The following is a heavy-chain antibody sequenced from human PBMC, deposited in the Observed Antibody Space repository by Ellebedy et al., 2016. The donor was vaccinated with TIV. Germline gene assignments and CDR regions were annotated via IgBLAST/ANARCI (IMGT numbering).Heavy chain of an antibody. Sequence: GESLKISXAASGFTFSSYAMSWVRQAPGKGLEWVSAISGSGGSTYYADSVKGRFTISRDNSKNTLYLQMNSLRAEDTAVYYCAKAKVSSGSYPVGFDYWGQGTLVTVSS. CDR1: GFTFSSYA. D-gene: IGHD1-26*01. CDR2: ISGSGGST. CDR3: AKAKVSSGSYPVGFDY. V-gene: IGHV3-23*01. J-gene: IGHJ4*02.